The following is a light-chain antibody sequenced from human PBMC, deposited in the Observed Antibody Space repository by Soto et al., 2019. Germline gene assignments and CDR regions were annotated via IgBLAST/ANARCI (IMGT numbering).Light chain of an antibody. V-gene: IGKV3-20*01. CDR2: GAS. CDR3: QQYGSSPST. CDR1: QSVSSSY. Sequence: EIVLTQSPGTLSLSPGERATLSCRASQSVSSSYLAWYQQKPGQAPRLLIYGASSRATGIPDRFSGSGSGTDFTLTISRLGPEDCAVYYCQQYGSSPSTFGQGTKVEIK. J-gene: IGKJ1*01.